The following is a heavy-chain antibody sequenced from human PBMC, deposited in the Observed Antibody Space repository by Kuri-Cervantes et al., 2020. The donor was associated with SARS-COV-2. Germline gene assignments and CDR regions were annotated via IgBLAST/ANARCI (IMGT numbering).Heavy chain of an antibody. V-gene: IGHV3-30-3*01. CDR1: GFTFSSYA. J-gene: IGHJ4*02. CDR2: ISYDGSNK. D-gene: IGHD4-17*01. Sequence: GESLKISCAASGFTFSSYAMHWVRQAPGKGLEWVAVISYDGSNKYYADSVKGRFTISRDNSKNTLYLQMNSLRAEDTAVYYCARGDYGDYGDYWGQRTLVTVSS. CDR3: ARGDYGDYGDY.